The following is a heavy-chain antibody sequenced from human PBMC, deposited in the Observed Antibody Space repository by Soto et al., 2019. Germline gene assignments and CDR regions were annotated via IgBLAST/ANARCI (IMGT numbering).Heavy chain of an antibody. V-gene: IGHV1-69*01. J-gene: IGHJ3*02. D-gene: IGHD3-22*01. Sequence: QVQLVQSGAEVKKPGSSVKVSCKASGGTFSSHAISWVRQAPGQGLEWMGGIIPIFGTVDYAQNFQGRVTRTADESTTTAYMELSSLRSEDTAVYYCVFYYDSSGYYDAFDIWGQGPMVTVSS. CDR1: GGTFSSHA. CDR2: IIPIFGTV. CDR3: VFYYDSSGYYDAFDI.